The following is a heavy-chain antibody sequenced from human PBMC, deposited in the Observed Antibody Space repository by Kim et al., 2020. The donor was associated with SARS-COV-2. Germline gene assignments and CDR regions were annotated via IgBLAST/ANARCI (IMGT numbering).Heavy chain of an antibody. CDR1: GYTFTSYG. CDR2: ISACNGNT. V-gene: IGHV1-18*01. Sequence: ASVKVSCKASGYTFTSYGISWVRQAPGQGLEWMGWISACNGNTNYAQKLQGRVTMTTDTSTSTAYMELRSLRSDDTAVYYCARAITDNDILFYYYYGMDVWGQGTTVTVSS. D-gene: IGHD3-9*01. J-gene: IGHJ6*02. CDR3: ARAITDNDILFYYYYGMDV.